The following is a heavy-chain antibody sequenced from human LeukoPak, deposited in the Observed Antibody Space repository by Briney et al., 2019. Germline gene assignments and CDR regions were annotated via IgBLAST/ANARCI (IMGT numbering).Heavy chain of an antibody. CDR3: SRDRFGLIDRAHMDV. J-gene: IGHJ6*02. CDR2: IRSKAYGGTT. V-gene: IGHV3-49*04. D-gene: IGHD3/OR15-3a*01. Sequence: GGSLRLSCTASGFTFGDYAMTWVRQAPGKGLEWVGFIRSKAYGGTTEYAASVKGRFTISRDDSHRIAYLQMNCLKTEDTAVYYCSRDRFGLIDRAHMDVWGQGTTVTVSS. CDR1: GFTFGDYA.